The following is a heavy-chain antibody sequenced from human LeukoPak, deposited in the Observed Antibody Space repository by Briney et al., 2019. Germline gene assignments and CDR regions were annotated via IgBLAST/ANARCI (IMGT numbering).Heavy chain of an antibody. J-gene: IGHJ4*02. D-gene: IGHD3-22*01. CDR2: ISWNSGSI. Sequence: GGSLRLSCAASGFTFDDYAMHWVRQAPGKGLEWVSGISWNSGSIGYADSVKGRFTISRDNAKNSLYLQMNSLRAEDTASYYCASGYDSSGSKGYFDYWGQGTLVTVSS. CDR3: ASGYDSSGSKGYFDY. V-gene: IGHV3-9*01. CDR1: GFTFDDYA.